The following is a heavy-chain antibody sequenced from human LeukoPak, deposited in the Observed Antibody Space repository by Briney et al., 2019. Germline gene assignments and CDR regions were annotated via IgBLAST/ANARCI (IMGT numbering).Heavy chain of an antibody. V-gene: IGHV3-7*01. D-gene: IGHD1-26*01. Sequence: GSLRLSCAASGVTFSNYWMGWVRQAPGRRPEWVANMNIDGSEKYYADSVKGRFSISRDNARNSVYLQMASLRVEDTAVYYCARDPVEWELLLDYWGQGTLVTVSS. CDR3: ARDPVEWELLLDY. CDR1: GVTFSNYW. CDR2: MNIDGSEK. J-gene: IGHJ4*02.